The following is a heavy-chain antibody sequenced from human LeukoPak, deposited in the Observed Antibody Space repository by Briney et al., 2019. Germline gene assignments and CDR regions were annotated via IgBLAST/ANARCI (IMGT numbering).Heavy chain of an antibody. V-gene: IGHV3-11*05. Sequence: GGSLRLSCAASGFTFSDYYMTWFRQAPGKGLEWVSYISSSSSYTNYADSVKGRFTISRDNAKNSLYLQMNSLRAEDTAVYYCARVSPPPYSSGWYGNEQEYYFDYWGQGTLVTVSS. CDR1: GFTFSDYY. J-gene: IGHJ4*02. D-gene: IGHD6-19*01. CDR3: ARVSPPPYSSGWYGNEQEYYFDY. CDR2: ISSSSSYT.